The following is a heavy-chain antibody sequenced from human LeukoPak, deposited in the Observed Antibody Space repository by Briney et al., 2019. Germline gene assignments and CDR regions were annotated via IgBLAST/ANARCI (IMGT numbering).Heavy chain of an antibody. D-gene: IGHD6-13*01. CDR2: ISSSSYI. Sequence: PGGSLRLSCAASGFTFSSYSMNWVRQAPGKGLEWVSSISSSSYIYYADSVKGRFTISRDNAKNSLYLQMNSLRAEDTAVYYCARAVGSSWPTDYWGQGTLVTVSS. V-gene: IGHV3-21*01. CDR3: ARAVGSSWPTDY. CDR1: GFTFSSYS. J-gene: IGHJ4*02.